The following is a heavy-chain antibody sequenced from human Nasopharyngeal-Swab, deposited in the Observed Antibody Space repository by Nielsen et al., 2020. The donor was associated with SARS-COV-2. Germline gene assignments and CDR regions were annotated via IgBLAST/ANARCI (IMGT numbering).Heavy chain of an antibody. CDR1: GGSISSGDYY. D-gene: IGHD2-15*01. CDR3: ARGVAGYYYYIDV. CDR2: IYYSGST. Sequence: SETLSLTCTVSGGSISSGDYYWSWIRQPPGKGLEWIGYIYYSGSTYYNPSLKSRVTISVDTSKNQFSLKLSSVTAADTAVYYCARGVAGYYYYIDVWGKGTTVTVSS. V-gene: IGHV4-30-4*01. J-gene: IGHJ6*03.